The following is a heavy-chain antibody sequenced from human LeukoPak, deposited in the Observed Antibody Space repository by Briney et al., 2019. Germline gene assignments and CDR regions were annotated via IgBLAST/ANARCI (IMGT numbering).Heavy chain of an antibody. V-gene: IGHV1-18*01. J-gene: IGHJ4*02. CDR1: GYTFTSYG. CDR3: ARVGITFGGVILDYDY. CDR2: ISAYNGNT. D-gene: IGHD3-16*01. Sequence: ASVKVSCKASGYTFTSYGISWVRQAPGQGLEWMGWISAYNGNTNYAQKLQGRVTMTTDTSTSTAYMELRSLRSDDTAAYYCARVGITFGGVILDYDYWGQGTLVTVSS.